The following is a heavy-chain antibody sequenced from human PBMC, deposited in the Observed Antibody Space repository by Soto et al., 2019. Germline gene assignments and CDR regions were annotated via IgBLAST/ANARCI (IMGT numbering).Heavy chain of an antibody. CDR3: ARSYYDFWSGYLVY. Sequence: QVQLVQSGAEVKKPGASVKVSCKASGYTFTSYAMHWVRQAPGQRLEWMGWINAGNGNTKYSQKFQGRVTITRDTSESTAYMELSSLRSEDTAVYYCARSYYDFWSGYLVYWGQGTLVTVSS. V-gene: IGHV1-3*01. CDR2: INAGNGNT. CDR1: GYTFTSYA. D-gene: IGHD3-3*01. J-gene: IGHJ4*02.